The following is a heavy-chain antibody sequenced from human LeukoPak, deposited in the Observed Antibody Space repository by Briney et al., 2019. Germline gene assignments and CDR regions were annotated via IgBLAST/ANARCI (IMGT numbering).Heavy chain of an antibody. CDR2: INPSGGST. D-gene: IGHD2-15*01. J-gene: IGHJ4*02. Sequence: ASVKVSCKASGYTFTSYYMHWVRQAPGQGLEWMGIINPSGGSTSYAQKFQGRVTMTRDMSTSTVYMELSSLRSEDTAVYYCARTRRYCSGGSCSYYFDYWGQGTLVTVSS. V-gene: IGHV1-46*01. CDR1: GYTFTSYY. CDR3: ARTRRYCSGGSCSYYFDY.